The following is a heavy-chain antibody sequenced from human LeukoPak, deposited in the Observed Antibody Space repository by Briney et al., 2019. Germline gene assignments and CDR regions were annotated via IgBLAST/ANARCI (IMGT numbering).Heavy chain of an antibody. CDR1: GFTFSSYA. V-gene: IGHV3-23*01. CDR3: AKDVTRDGYNPFDY. J-gene: IGHJ4*02. D-gene: IGHD5-24*01. Sequence: PGGSLRLSCAASGFTFSSYAMSWVRQAPGEGLERVSAISGSGGSTYYADSVKGRFTISRDNSKNTLYLQMNSLRAEDTAVYYCAKDVTRDGYNPFDYWGQGTLVTVSS. CDR2: ISGSGGST.